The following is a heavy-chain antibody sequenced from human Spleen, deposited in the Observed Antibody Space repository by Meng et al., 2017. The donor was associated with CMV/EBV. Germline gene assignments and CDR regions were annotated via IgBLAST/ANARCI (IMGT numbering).Heavy chain of an antibody. V-gene: IGHV3-48*04. D-gene: IGHD2-15*01. Sequence: GGSLRLSCAASGFTFTNYDMNWVRQAPGKGLEWVSYISRSGSVIHYADSVRGRFTVSRDNAKNSLYLQMNGLRAEDTAVYYCARLIVGPSATLRDYWGQGTLVTVSS. CDR1: GFTFTNYD. CDR3: ARLIVGPSATLRDY. J-gene: IGHJ4*02. CDR2: ISRSGSVI.